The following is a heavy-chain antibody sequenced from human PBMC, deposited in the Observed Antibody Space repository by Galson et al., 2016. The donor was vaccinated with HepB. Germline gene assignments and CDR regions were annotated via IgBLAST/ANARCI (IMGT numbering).Heavy chain of an antibody. CDR1: GYTFTSYY. J-gene: IGHJ3*01. CDR3: ARGHYGSGTYYKMDY. Sequence: SEKVSCKASGYTFTSYYITWVRQAPGQGLEWMGWINNNGNTNYAQKFQGRVTMVADTSTSTAYMELRSLTSADTAVYYCARGHYGSGTYYKMDYWGQGTMVTVSS. CDR2: INNNGNT. D-gene: IGHD3-10*01. V-gene: IGHV1-18*01.